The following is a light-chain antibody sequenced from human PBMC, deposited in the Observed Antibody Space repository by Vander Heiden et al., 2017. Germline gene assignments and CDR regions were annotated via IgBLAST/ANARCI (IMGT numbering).Light chain of an antibody. Sequence: QSVLTQELSASGTPGQRVTISCSGSNSNIGSNYVYWFQQFPGTAPKLLIYKDNQRPSGVPDRVSGSKSGTSASLAICGVRSEDEADYHCAAWDDNLSAWVFGGGTKLTVL. CDR1: NSNIGSNY. CDR2: KDN. J-gene: IGLJ3*02. V-gene: IGLV1-47*01. CDR3: AAWDDNLSAWV.